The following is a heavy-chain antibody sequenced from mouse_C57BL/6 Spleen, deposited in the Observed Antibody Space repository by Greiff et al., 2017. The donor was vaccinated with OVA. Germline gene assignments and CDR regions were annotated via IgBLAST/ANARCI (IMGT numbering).Heavy chain of an antibody. J-gene: IGHJ4*01. CDR2: IYPGDGDT. D-gene: IGHD3-2*02. CDR1: GYAFSSSW. V-gene: IGHV1-82*01. CDR3: ARSGAQAYYYAMDY. Sequence: VQLQQSGPELVKPGASVKISCKASGYAFSSSWMNWVKQRPGKGLEWIGRIYPGDGDTNYNGKFKGKATLTADKSSSTAYMQLSSLTSEDSAVYFCARSGAQAYYYAMDYWGQGTSVTVSS.